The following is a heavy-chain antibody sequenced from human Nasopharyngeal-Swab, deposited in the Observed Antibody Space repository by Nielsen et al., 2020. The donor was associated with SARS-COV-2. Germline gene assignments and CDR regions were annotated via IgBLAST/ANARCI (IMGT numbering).Heavy chain of an antibody. J-gene: IGHJ4*02. Sequence: WIRQPPGKGLEWIGSIYYSGSTYYNPSLKSRVTISVDTSKNQFSLKLSSVTAADTAAYYCATERAIAVAGTFGAKFDYWGQGTLVTVSS. D-gene: IGHD6-19*01. V-gene: IGHV4-39*01. CDR3: ATERAIAVAGTFGAKFDY. CDR2: IYYSGST.